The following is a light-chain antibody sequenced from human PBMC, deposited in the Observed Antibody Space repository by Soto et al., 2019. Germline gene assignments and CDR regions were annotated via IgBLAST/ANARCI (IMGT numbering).Light chain of an antibody. V-gene: IGKV1-5*01. J-gene: IGKJ1*01. CDR2: DAS. CDR3: QRYNSNSPT. CDR1: QNVDNW. Sequence: DIQMTQSPSTLSASVGDRVAITCRASQNVDNWVAWYQQKPGKAPKFLIYDASNLESGVPSRFSGRGSGTEFTLTISSLQPDDFATYYCQRYNSNSPTFGQGTRV.